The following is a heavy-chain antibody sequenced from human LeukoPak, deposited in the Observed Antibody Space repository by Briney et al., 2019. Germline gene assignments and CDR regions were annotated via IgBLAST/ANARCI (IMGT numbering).Heavy chain of an antibody. Sequence: ASVKVSCKASGYTFTSYGISWVRQAPGQGLEWMGWINPNSGGTNYAQKFQGRVTMTRDTSISTAYMELRSLRSDDTAVYYCARYLTGNWFDPWGQGTLVTVSS. CDR1: GYTFTSYG. CDR3: ARYLTGNWFDP. J-gene: IGHJ5*02. CDR2: INPNSGGT. D-gene: IGHD3-16*01. V-gene: IGHV1-2*02.